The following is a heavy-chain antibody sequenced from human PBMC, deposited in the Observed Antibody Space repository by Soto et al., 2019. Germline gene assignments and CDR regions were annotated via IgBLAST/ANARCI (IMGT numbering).Heavy chain of an antibody. Sequence: VASVKVSCKASGYSFNKFAVHWVRQAPGQSLEWMGWINAGNGDTKYSEKFQGRVTITSDTSASTGYVELSSLRSEDTAVYYCTRDILSGYSRYDYWGQGTLVTVSS. D-gene: IGHD3-9*01. CDR2: INAGNGDT. J-gene: IGHJ4*02. CDR3: TRDILSGYSRYDY. CDR1: GYSFNKFA. V-gene: IGHV1-3*01.